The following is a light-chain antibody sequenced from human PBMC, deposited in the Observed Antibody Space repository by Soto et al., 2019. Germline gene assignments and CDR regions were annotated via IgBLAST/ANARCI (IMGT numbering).Light chain of an antibody. Sequence: ALTQPASVSGSPGQSITISCTGTSSDVGGYNYVSWYQQHPGKAPKLMIYEVSNRPSGVSNRFSGSKSGNTASLTISGLQAEDEADYYCSSYTSSSTFVVFGGGTKLTVL. J-gene: IGLJ2*01. CDR1: SSDVGGYNY. CDR3: SSYTSSSTFVV. CDR2: EVS. V-gene: IGLV2-14*01.